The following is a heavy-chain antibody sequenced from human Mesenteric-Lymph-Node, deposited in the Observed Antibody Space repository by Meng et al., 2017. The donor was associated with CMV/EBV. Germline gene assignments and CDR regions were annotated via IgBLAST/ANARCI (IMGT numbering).Heavy chain of an antibody. Sequence: QVHLQQWCAGLLKPSEALSLRCAVYGGSFSGYDWSWIRQPPGKGLEWIGEINHSGSTNYNPSLKSRVTISVDTSKNQFSLKLSSVTAADTAVYYCARSDSGSYIRGQGTLVTVSS. J-gene: IGHJ4*02. V-gene: IGHV4-34*01. CDR3: ARSDSGSYI. CDR1: GGSFSGYD. CDR2: INHSGST. D-gene: IGHD3-10*01.